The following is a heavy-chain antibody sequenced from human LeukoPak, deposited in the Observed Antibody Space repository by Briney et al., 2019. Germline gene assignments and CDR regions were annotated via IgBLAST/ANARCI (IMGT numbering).Heavy chain of an antibody. CDR1: GFTFSSYA. V-gene: IGHV3-23*01. J-gene: IGHJ6*02. Sequence: GGSLRLSCAASGFTFSSYAMSWVRQAPGKGLEWVSAISGSGDSTYYADAVKGRFTISRDNSKNTLYLQMNSLRAEDTAVYYCAKGRLCSGGSCYSRFYYGLDVWGQGTTVTVSS. CDR3: AKGRLCSGGSCYSRFYYGLDV. CDR2: ISGSGDST. D-gene: IGHD2-15*01.